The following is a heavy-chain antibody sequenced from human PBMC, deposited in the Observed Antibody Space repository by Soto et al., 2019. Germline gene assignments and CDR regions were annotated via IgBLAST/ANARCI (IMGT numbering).Heavy chain of an antibody. CDR3: AHSNCSSGRCHAFGLAY. D-gene: IGHD2-2*01. Sequence: QITLKESGPTLVKPTQTLTLTCTFSGFSLSASGVGVGWIRQPPGKALEWLVLIYWDDDKRYSPSLKSRLTITKDTSKNQVVLTMTNMDPVDTATYFCAHSNCSSGRCHAFGLAYWGQGTLVTVSS. J-gene: IGHJ4*02. V-gene: IGHV2-5*02. CDR1: GFSLSASGVG. CDR2: IYWDDDK.